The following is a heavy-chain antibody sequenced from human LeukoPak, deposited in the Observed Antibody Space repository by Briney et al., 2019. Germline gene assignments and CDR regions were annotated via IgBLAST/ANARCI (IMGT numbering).Heavy chain of an antibody. D-gene: IGHD1/OR15-1a*01. CDR3: ARDEQEGPGY. Sequence: GGSLRLSCAASGFTFSSYSMNRVRQAPGKGLEWVSYISSSGSTIYYADSVKGRFTISRDNAKNSLYLQMNSLRAEDTAVYYCARDEQEGPGYWGQGTLVTVSS. J-gene: IGHJ4*02. V-gene: IGHV3-48*04. CDR1: GFTFSSYS. CDR2: ISSSGSTI.